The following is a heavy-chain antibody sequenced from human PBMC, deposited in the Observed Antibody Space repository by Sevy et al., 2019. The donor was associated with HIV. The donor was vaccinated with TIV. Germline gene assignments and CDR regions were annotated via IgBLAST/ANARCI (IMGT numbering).Heavy chain of an antibody. CDR3: ARDLGAGWFYGMDV. D-gene: IGHD3-10*01. CDR2: VWEDGRDK. V-gene: IGHV3-30*02. J-gene: IGHJ6*02. CDR1: EFTFRNNG. Sequence: GESLKISCEASEFTFRNNGLHWVRQAPAKGRGGVAFVWEDGRDKDYAASVKGRFSIFRDNSKNTLYLQINSLRPEDTAMYYCARDLGAGWFYGMDVWGQGTTVTVSS.